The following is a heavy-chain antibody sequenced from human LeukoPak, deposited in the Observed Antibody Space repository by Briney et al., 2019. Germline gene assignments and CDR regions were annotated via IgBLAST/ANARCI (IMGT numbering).Heavy chain of an antibody. CDR3: AREAIAAAGNFDY. J-gene: IGHJ4*02. V-gene: IGHV4-59*01. CDR2: IYYSGST. CDR1: GGSISSYY. D-gene: IGHD6-13*01. Sequence: SETLSLTCTVSGGSISSYYWSWIRQPPGKGLEWIGYIYYSGSTNYNPSLKSRVTISVDTSKNQFSLKLSSVTAADTAVYYCAREAIAAAGNFDYWGQGTLVTVSS.